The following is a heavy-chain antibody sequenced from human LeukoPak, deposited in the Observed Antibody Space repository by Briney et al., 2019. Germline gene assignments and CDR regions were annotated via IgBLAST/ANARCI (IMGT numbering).Heavy chain of an antibody. J-gene: IGHJ3*02. CDR3: AKSNGYGLVDI. D-gene: IGHD3-10*01. CDR2: IFYSGST. V-gene: IGHV4-39*07. Sequence: SETLSLTCTVSGDSINSYYWGWIRQPPGKGLEWIGNIFYSGSTYYSPSVKSRVTISLDTSRNQFSLKLNSVTAADTAVYYCAKSNGYGLVDIWGQGTMVTVSS. CDR1: GDSINSYY.